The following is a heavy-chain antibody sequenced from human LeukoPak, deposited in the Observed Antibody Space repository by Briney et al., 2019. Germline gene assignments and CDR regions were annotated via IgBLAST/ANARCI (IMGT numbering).Heavy chain of an antibody. D-gene: IGHD4-23*01. J-gene: IGHJ4*02. V-gene: IGHV3-23*01. Sequence: GRFAISRDNSKNTLFLQMNSLRAEDTAVYYCAKVPNYGVVTPSDFWGQGTLVTVSS. CDR3: AKVPNYGVVTPSDF.